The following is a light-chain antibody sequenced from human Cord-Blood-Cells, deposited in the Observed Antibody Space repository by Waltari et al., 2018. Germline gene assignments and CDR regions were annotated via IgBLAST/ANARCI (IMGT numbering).Light chain of an antibody. V-gene: IGLV1-44*01. CDR3: AAWDDSLNGSNYV. J-gene: IGLJ1*01. CDR2: SNN. CDR1: SSNIGSNT. Sequence: QSVLTQPPSASGTPGQRVTISCSGSSSNIGSNTVNWYQQLPGTAPKLLIYSNNQRPSGVPDRFSGSKSGTSASLAISGLQPEDEADYYCAAWDDSLNGSNYVFGTGTKVTVL.